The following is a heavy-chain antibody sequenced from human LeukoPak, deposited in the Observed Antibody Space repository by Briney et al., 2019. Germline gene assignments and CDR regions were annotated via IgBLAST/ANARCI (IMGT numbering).Heavy chain of an antibody. V-gene: IGHV4-30-2*01. CDR3: ARVGDNWFDP. Sequence: PSETLSLTCAVSGGSISSGGYSWSWIRQPPGKGLEWIGYIYHSGSTYYNPSLKSRVTISVDRTKNQFSLKLSSVTAADTAVYYCARVGDNWFDPWGQGTLVTVSS. J-gene: IGHJ5*02. CDR1: GGSISSGGYS. CDR2: IYHSGST.